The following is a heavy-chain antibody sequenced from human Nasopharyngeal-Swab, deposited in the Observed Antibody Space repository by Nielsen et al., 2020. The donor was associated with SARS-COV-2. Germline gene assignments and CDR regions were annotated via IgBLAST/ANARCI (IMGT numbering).Heavy chain of an antibody. CDR3: ARQYCGGDCDFDY. D-gene: IGHD2-21*01. CDR1: PKRFTNCW. CDR2: IDPSDSYT. V-gene: IGHV5-10-1*01. Sequence: GESLKISCDFSPKRFTNCWIGWVRQMPGKGLEWMGRIDPSDSYTNYSPSFQGHVTISADKSISTAYLQWSSLKASDTAMYYCARQYCGGDCDFDYWGQGTLVTVSS. J-gene: IGHJ4*02.